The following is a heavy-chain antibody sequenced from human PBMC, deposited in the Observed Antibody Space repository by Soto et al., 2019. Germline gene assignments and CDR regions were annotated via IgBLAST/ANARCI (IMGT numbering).Heavy chain of an antibody. D-gene: IGHD1-26*01. CDR1: GDSISSNNW. CDR2: VYQSGIT. CDR3: ARDGSGSPGAADH. J-gene: IGHJ4*02. Sequence: QVQLQESGPGLVKPSETLSLTCSVSGDSISSNNWWSWVRQAPGKGLEWIGEVYQSGITNYNPSLKSRVTRSTDXXKNQFSLNLRSVTAADTAIYYCARDGSGSPGAADHWGQGTLVTVSS. V-gene: IGHV4-4*02.